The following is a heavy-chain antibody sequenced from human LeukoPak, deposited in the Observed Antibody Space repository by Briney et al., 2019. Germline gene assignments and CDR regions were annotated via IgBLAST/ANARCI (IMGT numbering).Heavy chain of an antibody. CDR1: GFTLSSYA. J-gene: IGHJ6*02. CDR3: AKAASSSWPSYYYGMDV. D-gene: IGHD6-13*01. CDR2: VDGGGSGT. Sequence: GGSLRLSCAASGFTLSSYAMTWVRQAPGRGLEWVSSVDGGGSGTYYADSVKGRFTISRDNSKDTLYLQMNGLRAEDTAVYYCAKAASSSWPSYYYGMDVWGQGTTVTVSS. V-gene: IGHV3-23*01.